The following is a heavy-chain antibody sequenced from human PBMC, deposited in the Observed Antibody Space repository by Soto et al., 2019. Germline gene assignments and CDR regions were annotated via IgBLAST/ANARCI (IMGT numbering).Heavy chain of an antibody. J-gene: IGHJ4*02. V-gene: IGHV3-23*01. D-gene: IGHD6-19*01. CDR1: GFTFSNYA. CDR2: ISGSGGTT. CDR3: AKTPRQWLVYFDY. Sequence: EVQLLESGGGLVQPGGSLRLSCAASGFTFSNYAIAWVRQAPGKGLEWASGISGSGGTTNYADSVKGRFTISRDNSKDTLHLQMNSLRAEDTAVYYCAKTPRQWLVYFDYWGQGALVTVSS.